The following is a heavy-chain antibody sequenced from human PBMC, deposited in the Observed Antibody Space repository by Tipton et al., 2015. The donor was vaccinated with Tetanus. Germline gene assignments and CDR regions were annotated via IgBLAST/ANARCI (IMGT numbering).Heavy chain of an antibody. CDR2: IYYSGSS. Sequence: TLSLTCNVFGASMSSSSYYWDWIRQPPGKGLEWIGSIYYSGSSYYNPSLESRVTISLDTSKNRFSLKLTSVTAADAAVYYCARPSTTVTPRAFDVWGQGTMVTVSS. V-gene: IGHV4-39*01. CDR1: GASMSSSSYY. CDR3: ARPSTTVTPRAFDV. D-gene: IGHD4-17*01. J-gene: IGHJ3*01.